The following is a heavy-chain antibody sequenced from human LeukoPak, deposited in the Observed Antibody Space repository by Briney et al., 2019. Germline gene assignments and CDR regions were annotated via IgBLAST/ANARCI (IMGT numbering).Heavy chain of an antibody. CDR3: ARKGSSGYYFDY. Sequence: PGGSLRLSCAASGFTFSSYSMNWLRQAPGKGLEWVSSISSSSSYIYYADSVKGRFTISRDNAKNSLYLQMNSLRAEDTAVYYCARKGSSGYYFDYWGQGTLVTVSS. V-gene: IGHV3-21*01. D-gene: IGHD3-22*01. CDR2: ISSSSSYI. CDR1: GFTFSSYS. J-gene: IGHJ4*02.